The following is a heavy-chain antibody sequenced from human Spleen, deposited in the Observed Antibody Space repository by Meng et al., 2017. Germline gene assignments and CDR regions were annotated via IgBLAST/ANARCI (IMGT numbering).Heavy chain of an antibody. CDR1: GFTVSNNY. CDR3: ASLWFGELLYHAPDY. V-gene: IGHV3-23*01. Sequence: GESLKISCAPSGFTVSNNYMTWVRQAPGKGLEWVSAISGSGGSTYYADSVKGRFTISRDNSKNTLYLQMNSLRAEDTAVYYCASLWFGELLYHAPDYWGQGTLVTVSS. J-gene: IGHJ4*02. D-gene: IGHD3-10*01. CDR2: ISGSGGST.